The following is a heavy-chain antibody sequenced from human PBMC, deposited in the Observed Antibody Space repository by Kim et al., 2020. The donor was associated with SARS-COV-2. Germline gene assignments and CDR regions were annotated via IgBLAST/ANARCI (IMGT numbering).Heavy chain of an antibody. V-gene: IGHV1-2*06. J-gene: IGHJ6*02. Sequence: ASVKVSCKASGYTFTGYSMHWVRQAPGQGLEWMGRINPNSGGKNYAQKFQGRVTMTRDTSISTAYMELSRLRSDDTAVYYCAKSGSYYVGYYYYGMDVWGQGTTVTVSS. CDR2: INPNSGGK. CDR1: GYTFTGYS. D-gene: IGHD1-26*01. CDR3: AKSGSYYVGYYYYGMDV.